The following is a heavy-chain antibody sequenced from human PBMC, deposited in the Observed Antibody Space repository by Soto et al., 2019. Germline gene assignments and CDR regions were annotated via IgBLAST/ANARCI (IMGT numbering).Heavy chain of an antibody. CDR2: VYSSGGT. V-gene: IGHV4-4*07. D-gene: IGHD3-3*01. CDR3: ARGQRFSDWFDP. Sequence: SETLSLTCTVSGGSMTSYYLTWIRQPAGKGLEWIGRVYSSGGTHYNPSLKSRVTISLDTSKNQFSLRLLSVTDADTAVYFCARGQRFSDWFDPWGQGTLVTVSS. CDR1: GGSMTSYY. J-gene: IGHJ5*02.